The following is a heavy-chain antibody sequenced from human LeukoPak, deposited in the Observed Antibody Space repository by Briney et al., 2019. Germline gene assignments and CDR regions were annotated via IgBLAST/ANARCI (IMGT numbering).Heavy chain of an antibody. CDR2: IYYSGST. Sequence: SETLSLTCTVSGGSISSYYWSWIRQPPGKGLEWIGYIYYSGSTNYNPSLKSRVTISVDTSKNQFSLKLSSVTAADTAMYYCARSDSGSYFYRRYYFDYWGQGTLVTVSS. CDR1: GGSISSYY. CDR3: ARSDSGSYFYRRYYFDY. D-gene: IGHD1-26*01. J-gene: IGHJ4*02. V-gene: IGHV4-59*01.